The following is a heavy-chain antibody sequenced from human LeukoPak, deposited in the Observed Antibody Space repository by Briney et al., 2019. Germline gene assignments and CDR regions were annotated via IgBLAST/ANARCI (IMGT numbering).Heavy chain of an antibody. CDR2: IYYSGST. CDR1: GGSISSSSYY. J-gene: IGHJ5*02. V-gene: IGHV4-39*07. Sequence: SETLSLTCTVSGGSISSSSYYWGWIRQPPGKGLEWIGSIYYSGSTYYNPSLKSRVTISVDTSKNQFSLKLSSVTAADTAVYYCARERVPENNWFDPWGQGTLVTVSS. D-gene: IGHD3-10*01. CDR3: ARERVPENNWFDP.